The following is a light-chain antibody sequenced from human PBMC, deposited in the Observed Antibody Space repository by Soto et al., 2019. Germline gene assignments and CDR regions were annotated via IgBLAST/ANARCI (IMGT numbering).Light chain of an antibody. Sequence: QSVLTQPPSVSGAPGQRVTISCTGSSSNIGAPYDVHWYQQLPGTPPKLLIYGNSNRPSGVPDRCSGSKSGTSASLAITGLQAEDEADYYCQSYDNSRSGLVVFGGGTKLTVL. CDR3: QSYDNSRSGLVV. CDR1: SSNIGAPYD. V-gene: IGLV1-40*01. J-gene: IGLJ2*01. CDR2: GNS.